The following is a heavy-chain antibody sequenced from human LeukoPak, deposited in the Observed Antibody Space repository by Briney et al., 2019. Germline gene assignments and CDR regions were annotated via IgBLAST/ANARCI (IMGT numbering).Heavy chain of an antibody. D-gene: IGHD6-19*01. CDR1: GFTFRSYE. Sequence: QPGGSLRLSSAASGFTFRSYEMTWVRQAPGKGLEWVSYISGSGSTIYYTDSVKGRFTISRDNAKNSLYLQMNSLRAEDTAVYYCAGLVLDYWGQGALVTVSS. CDR2: ISGSGSTI. V-gene: IGHV3-48*03. J-gene: IGHJ4*02. CDR3: AGLVLDY.